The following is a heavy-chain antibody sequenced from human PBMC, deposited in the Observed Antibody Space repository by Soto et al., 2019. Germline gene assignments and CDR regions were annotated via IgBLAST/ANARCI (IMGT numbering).Heavy chain of an antibody. Sequence: TLSLTCTVSGGYISSGGYYWSWIRQHPGKGLEWIGYIYYSGSTYYNPSLKSRVTISVDTSKNQFSLKLSSVTAADTAVYYCARGADTGFTFDYWGQGTLVTVSS. D-gene: IGHD5-18*01. J-gene: IGHJ4*02. CDR3: ARGADTGFTFDY. CDR2: IYYSGST. CDR1: GGYISSGGYY. V-gene: IGHV4-31*03.